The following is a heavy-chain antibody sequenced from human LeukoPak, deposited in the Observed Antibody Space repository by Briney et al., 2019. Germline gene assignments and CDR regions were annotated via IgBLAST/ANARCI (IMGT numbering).Heavy chain of an antibody. CDR3: ARDMYYGDYEIDY. CDR1: GYTFSSYN. CDR2: ITSSSSTI. Sequence: GGSLRLSCASCGYTFSSYNINWVRQAPGKGLEWVSYITSSSSTIYYADSVKGRFTISRDNAKNSLFLQMNSLRDEVTAVYNCARDMYYGDYEIDYWGQGTLVTVSS. V-gene: IGHV3-48*02. J-gene: IGHJ4*02. D-gene: IGHD4-17*01.